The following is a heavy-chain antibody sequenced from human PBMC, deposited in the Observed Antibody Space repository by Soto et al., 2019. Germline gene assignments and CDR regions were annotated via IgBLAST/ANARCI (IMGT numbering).Heavy chain of an antibody. CDR2: ISAYNGNT. Sequence: QGHLVQSGAEVKKPGASVKVYCTASGYTFTNFGISWVRQAPGQGLEWMGWISAYNGNTNYAQKFQGRVTMTTDTSMSTAYMELRSLRSDDTAVYYGARGGTPIDYWCQGPLVTVSS. CDR3: ARGGTPIDY. V-gene: IGHV1-18*01. CDR1: GYTFTNFG. J-gene: IGHJ4*02. D-gene: IGHD3-16*01.